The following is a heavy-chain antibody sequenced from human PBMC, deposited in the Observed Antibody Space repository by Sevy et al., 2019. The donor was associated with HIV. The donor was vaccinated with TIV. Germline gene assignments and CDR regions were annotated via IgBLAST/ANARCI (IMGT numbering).Heavy chain of an antibody. D-gene: IGHD5-12*01. J-gene: IGHJ3*02. CDR3: ARDRDVEGWLHAIDI. CDR2: ISYDGSNK. CDR1: GFTFSSYA. Sequence: GGSLRLSCAASGFTFSSYAMHWVRQAPGKGLEWVAVISYDGSNKYYADSVKGRFTISRDNSKNTLYLQMNSLRAEDTAVYYCARDRDVEGWLHAIDIWGQGTMVTVSS. V-gene: IGHV3-30-3*01.